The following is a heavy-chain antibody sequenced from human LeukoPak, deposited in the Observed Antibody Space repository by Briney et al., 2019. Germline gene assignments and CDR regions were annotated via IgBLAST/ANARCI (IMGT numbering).Heavy chain of an antibody. V-gene: IGHV3-30-3*01. CDR1: GFTFRNYV. J-gene: IGHJ4*02. CDR2: TSSDLNVE. CDR3: AREGYYGSGSPPSLYFDY. Sequence: GGSLRLSCAASGFTFRNYVIHWVRQAPGKGLEWVAVTSSDLNVELHADSVKGRFTISRDNSRSTLYLQMNGLRPEDTAIYYCAREGYYGSGSPPSLYFDYWGQGTLVTVSS. D-gene: IGHD3-10*01.